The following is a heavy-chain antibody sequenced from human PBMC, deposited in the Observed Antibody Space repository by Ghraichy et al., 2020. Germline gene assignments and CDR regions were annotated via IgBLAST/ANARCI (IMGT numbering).Heavy chain of an antibody. D-gene: IGHD3-10*01. CDR1: GFTFSSYG. CDR2: IWYDGSNK. V-gene: IGHV3-33*01. CDR3: ARVDGDGHYYYGMDV. Sequence: SLNISCAASGFTFSSYGMHWVRQAPGKGLEWVAVIWYDGSNKYYADSVKGRFTISRDNSKNTLYLQMNSLRAEDTAVYYCARVDGDGHYYYGMDVWGQGTTVTVSS. J-gene: IGHJ6*02.